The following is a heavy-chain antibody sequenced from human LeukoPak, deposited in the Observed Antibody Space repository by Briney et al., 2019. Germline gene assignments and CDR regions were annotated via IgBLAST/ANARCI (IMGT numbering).Heavy chain of an antibody. J-gene: IGHJ4*02. CDR2: INHSGST. D-gene: IGHD4-23*01. V-gene: IGHV4-34*01. CDR3: AYSTVAIRGYY. CDR1: GGSFSGYY. Sequence: SETLSLTCAVYGGSFSGYYWSWIRQPPGKGLEWIGEINHSGSTNYNPSLKSRVTISVDTSKNQFSLKLSSVTAADTAVYYCAYSTVAIRGYYWGQGTLVTVSS.